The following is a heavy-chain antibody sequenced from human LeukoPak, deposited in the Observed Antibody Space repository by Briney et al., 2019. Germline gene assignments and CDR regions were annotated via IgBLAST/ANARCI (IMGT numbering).Heavy chain of an antibody. CDR3: ASPHIAVAGPAFDY. CDR1: AGSFSGYY. J-gene: IGHJ4*02. V-gene: IGHV4-34*01. D-gene: IGHD6-19*01. Sequence: SETLSLTCAVYAGSFSGYYWNWIRQPPGKGLEWIGEINHSGSTNYNPSLKSRVTISVDTSKNQFSLKLTSVTAADTAVYYCASPHIAVAGPAFDYWGQGTLVTVSS. CDR2: INHSGST.